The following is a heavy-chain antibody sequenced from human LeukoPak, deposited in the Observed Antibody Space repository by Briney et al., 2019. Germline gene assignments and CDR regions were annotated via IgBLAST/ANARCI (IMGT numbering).Heavy chain of an antibody. D-gene: IGHD1-14*01. CDR2: IAYDGSRA. CDR1: GFTFGGYG. CDR3: TRYKNAHFDY. V-gene: IGHV3-33*01. J-gene: IGHJ4*02. Sequence: QPGRSLRLSCAGSGFTFGGYGMHWFRQTPGKGLEWVAVIAYDGSRAFYADSVKGRFTISRDNSKNTMSVQMDDLRAEDTAVYYCTRYKNAHFDYWGQGTLVTVSS.